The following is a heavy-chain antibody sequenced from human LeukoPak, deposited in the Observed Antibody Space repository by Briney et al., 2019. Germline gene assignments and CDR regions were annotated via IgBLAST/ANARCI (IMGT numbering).Heavy chain of an antibody. Sequence: GGSLRLSCEASGFTFSSFWMHWVRQAPGKGLVWVARIKGDGITTNYADPAKGRFTVSRDNAKNTVYLQMNSLRAEDTAVYYCAKDLHEIAADYWGQGTLVTVSS. V-gene: IGHV3-74*01. CDR1: GFTFSSFW. J-gene: IGHJ4*02. CDR3: AKDLHEIAADY. CDR2: IKGDGITT. D-gene: IGHD2-21*01.